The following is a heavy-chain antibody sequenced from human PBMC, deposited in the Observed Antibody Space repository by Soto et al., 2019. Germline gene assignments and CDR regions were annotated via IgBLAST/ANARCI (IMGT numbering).Heavy chain of an antibody. V-gene: IGHV1-69*02. Sequence: QVQLVQSGTEVKKPGSSVKVSCKASGDTFSFYTINWVRQAPGLGLEWVGRINPIVSMSNYAQKFQGRVSMTADKSTSTGYMELRSLRSGDTAMYFCAASYGSGYRAFDYWGQGALVIVSS. J-gene: IGHJ4*02. CDR1: GDTFSFYT. CDR2: INPIVSMS. CDR3: AASYGSGYRAFDY. D-gene: IGHD3-10*01.